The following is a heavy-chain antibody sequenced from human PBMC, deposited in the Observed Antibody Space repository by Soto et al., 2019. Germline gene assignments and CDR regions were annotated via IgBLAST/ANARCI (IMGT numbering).Heavy chain of an antibody. D-gene: IGHD6-6*01. CDR1: GGSMSSYY. V-gene: IGHV4-34*01. CDR2: INHSGST. CDR3: VSSAGYYFDY. J-gene: IGHJ4*02. Sequence: PSETLSLTCTVSGGSMSSYYWSWIRQPPGKGLEWIGEINHSGSTNYNPSLKSRVTISVDTFKNQFSLKLSSVTAADTAVYYCVSSAGYYFDYWGQGTLVTVSS.